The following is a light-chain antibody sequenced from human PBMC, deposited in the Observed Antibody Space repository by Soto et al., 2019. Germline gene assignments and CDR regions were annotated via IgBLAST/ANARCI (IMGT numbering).Light chain of an antibody. V-gene: IGKV3-15*01. Sequence: EIVMTQSPATLSLSPGERATLSCRASQSVSSNLAWYQQKPGQAPRLLIYGASTRATGLPARFSGSGSGTEFTLTISSLQSEDFAFYYCHQYNNWPKTFGQGTKV. J-gene: IGKJ1*01. CDR2: GAS. CDR3: HQYNNWPKT. CDR1: QSVSSN.